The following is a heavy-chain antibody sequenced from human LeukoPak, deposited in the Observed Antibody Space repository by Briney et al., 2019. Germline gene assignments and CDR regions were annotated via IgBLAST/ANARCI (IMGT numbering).Heavy chain of an antibody. CDR3: AKDRYGSGTYQDY. J-gene: IGHJ4*02. Sequence: GGSLRLSCAAPGFTFSSYGMHWVRQAPGKGLEWVAVISYDGSNKYYADSVKGRFTISRDNSKNTLYLQMNSLRAEDTAVYYCAKDRYGSGTYQDYWGQGTLVTVSS. CDR2: ISYDGSNK. CDR1: GFTFSSYG. V-gene: IGHV3-30*18. D-gene: IGHD3-10*01.